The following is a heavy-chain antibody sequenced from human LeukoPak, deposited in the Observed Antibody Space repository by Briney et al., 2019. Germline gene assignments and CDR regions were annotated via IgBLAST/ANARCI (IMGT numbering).Heavy chain of an antibody. V-gene: IGHV4-59*01. D-gene: IGHD3-22*01. CDR1: GGSISSYY. J-gene: IGHJ5*02. CDR2: IYYSGST. Sequence: TSETLSFTCTVSGGSISSYYSSWIRQPPGKGLEWIGYIYYSGSTNYNPSLKSRVTISVDTSKNQFSLKLSSVTAADTAVYYCARDRGYYYDSHWFDPWGQGTLVTVSS. CDR3: ARDRGYYYDSHWFDP.